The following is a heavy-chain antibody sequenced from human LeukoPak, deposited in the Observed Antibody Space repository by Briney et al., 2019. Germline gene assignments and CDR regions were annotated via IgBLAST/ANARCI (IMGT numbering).Heavy chain of an antibody. CDR1: GGSISSYY. CDR3: AGHHPRNTVDF. V-gene: IGHV4-59*08. J-gene: IGHJ4*02. D-gene: IGHD2/OR15-2a*01. Sequence: PSETLSLTCTVSGGSISSYYWSWIRQPPGKGLEWIAYISDIGSINYNPSHKSRVTISLDTSKNQFSLKLSSVTAADTAVYYCAGHHPRNTVDFWGQGTLVTVSS. CDR2: ISDIGSI.